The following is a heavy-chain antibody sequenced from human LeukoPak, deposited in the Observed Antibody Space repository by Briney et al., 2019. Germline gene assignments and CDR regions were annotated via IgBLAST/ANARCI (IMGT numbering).Heavy chain of an antibody. CDR2: FYSGGSS. D-gene: IGHD5-18*01. Sequence: PGRSLRLSCAASGFTVRSIYMTWVRQAPGRGLEWVSSFYSGGSSYYADSVKGRFIISRDSSTDTLYLQMNSLRVEDTAVYFCARDRGYGYGFFDYWGQGTLVTVSS. V-gene: IGHV3-53*01. CDR1: GFTVRSIY. CDR3: ARDRGYGYGFFDY. J-gene: IGHJ4*02.